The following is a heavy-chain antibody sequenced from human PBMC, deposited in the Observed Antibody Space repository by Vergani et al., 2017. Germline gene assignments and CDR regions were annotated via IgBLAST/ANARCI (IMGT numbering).Heavy chain of an antibody. Sequence: QVHLVESGGGVVQPGRSLRLSCVVSGFTSSYYGMHWVRQAPGKGLEWVAVISYDGTQKYYADSVKGRFTISRDNSKSTLFLQMDSLRAEDTAVYYCAKSGWLQHFGAHYFDSWGQGILVTVSS. CDR3: AKSGWLQHFGAHYFDS. CDR1: GFTSSYYG. D-gene: IGHD5-24*01. CDR2: ISYDGTQK. J-gene: IGHJ4*02. V-gene: IGHV3-30*18.